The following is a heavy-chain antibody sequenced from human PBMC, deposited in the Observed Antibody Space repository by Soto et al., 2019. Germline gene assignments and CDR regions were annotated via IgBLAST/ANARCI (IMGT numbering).Heavy chain of an antibody. J-gene: IGHJ4*02. CDR1: GFTFSPYW. CDR3: ARGPQRDAYNCLIDF. D-gene: IGHD3-16*01. V-gene: IGHV3-74*03. Sequence: PGGSLRLSCAASGFTFSPYWMHWVRQVPGKGLLWVSRINGDGSRTTYADSVKGRFTISRDNAKNTVYLQMNSLRAEDTAVYYCARGPQRDAYNCLIDFWGQGTLVTVSS. CDR2: INGDGSRT.